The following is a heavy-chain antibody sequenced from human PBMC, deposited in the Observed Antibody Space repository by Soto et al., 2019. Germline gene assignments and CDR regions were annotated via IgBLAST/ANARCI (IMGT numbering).Heavy chain of an antibody. Sequence: QVQLQESGPGLVKPSGTLSLTCAVSGGSINSYNWWSLVRQPPGKGLEWIGEIYHSGSTNYNPSLKSRVTISVYQSQNQFSLKPSSVTAAYTAVYYCASLPATSDFDYWGQGTLVTVSS. CDR2: IYHSGST. V-gene: IGHV4-4*02. D-gene: IGHD2-2*01. J-gene: IGHJ4*02. CDR1: GGSINSYNW. CDR3: ASLPATSDFDY.